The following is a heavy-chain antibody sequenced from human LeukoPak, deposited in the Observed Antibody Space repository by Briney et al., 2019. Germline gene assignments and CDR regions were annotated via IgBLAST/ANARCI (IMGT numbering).Heavy chain of an antibody. Sequence: GGSLRLSCGASGFTFNSYPMHWVRQAPGKGLEWVSLISYDGSNGYYADSVKGRFTISGDNSQNSLYLQMNSLRAEDTALYLLAGDGNSLGRGILLGHWGQGPLVTVSS. CDR3: AGDGNSLGRGILLGH. V-gene: IGHV3-30*01. J-gene: IGHJ4*02. CDR1: GFTFNSYP. CDR2: ISYDGSNG. D-gene: IGHD3-10*01.